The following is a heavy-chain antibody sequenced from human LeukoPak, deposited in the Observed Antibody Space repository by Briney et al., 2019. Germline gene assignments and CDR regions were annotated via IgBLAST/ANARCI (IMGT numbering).Heavy chain of an antibody. Sequence: GGSLRLSCAASEFSFNNFAMYWVRQAPGKGLEWLAVISYDGSIRYYADSVKGRFTISRDNSNNTLHLQMNSLRAEDMALYYCAREDNPLWFDPWGQGTLVTVSS. J-gene: IGHJ5*02. CDR2: ISYDGSIR. D-gene: IGHD1-1*01. V-gene: IGHV3-30-3*01. CDR1: EFSFNNFA. CDR3: AREDNPLWFDP.